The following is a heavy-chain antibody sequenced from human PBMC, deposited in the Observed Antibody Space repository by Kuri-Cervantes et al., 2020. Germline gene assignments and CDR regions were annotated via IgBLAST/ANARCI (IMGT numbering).Heavy chain of an antibody. CDR1: GFTFDDYA. CDR2: ISWNSGSI. Sequence: GGSLRLSCAASGFTFDDYAMHWVRQAPGKGLEWVPGISWNSGSIGYADSVKGRFTISRDNAKNSLYLQMNSLRAEDTALYYCAKDGYSSGGDAFDIWGQGTMVTVSS. D-gene: IGHD6-19*01. CDR3: AKDGYSSGGDAFDI. V-gene: IGHV3-9*01. J-gene: IGHJ3*02.